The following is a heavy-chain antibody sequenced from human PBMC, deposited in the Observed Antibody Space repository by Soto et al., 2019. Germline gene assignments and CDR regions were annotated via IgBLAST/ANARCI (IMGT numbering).Heavy chain of an antibody. CDR2: INSSRSSI. D-gene: IGHD2-8*01. Sequence: GGSLRLSCAASGFTFSSYSMNWVRQAPGKGLVWVSCINSSRSSIYYADSVKGRFTISRDNAKNTLYLQMNSLRAEDTAVYYCARGLMVYARGYYYGMDVWGQGTTVTVSS. V-gene: IGHV3-48*04. CDR1: GFTFSSYS. J-gene: IGHJ6*02. CDR3: ARGLMVYARGYYYGMDV.